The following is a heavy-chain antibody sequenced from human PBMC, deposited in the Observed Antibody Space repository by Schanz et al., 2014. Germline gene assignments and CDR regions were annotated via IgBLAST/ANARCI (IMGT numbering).Heavy chain of an antibody. CDR3: ARETVRGAAGGYGIDV. Sequence: QVQLQESGPGLVKPSQTLSLTCTVSGGSISSGGYYWSWIRQHPGKGLEWIGYIYYSGSTYYNPSLKGRVTISVDTSKNQFSLKLSSVTAADAAVYYCARETVRGAAGGYGIDVWGQGTTVTVSS. D-gene: IGHD6-25*01. V-gene: IGHV4-31*03. CDR2: IYYSGST. J-gene: IGHJ6*02. CDR1: GGSISSGGYY.